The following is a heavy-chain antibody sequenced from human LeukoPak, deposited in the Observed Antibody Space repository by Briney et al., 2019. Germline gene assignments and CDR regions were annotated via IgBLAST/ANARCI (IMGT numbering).Heavy chain of an antibody. CDR1: GFTFSSYA. Sequence: PGGSLTLSCAGSGFTFSSYAMSWVRQAPGQGLEWVSVISDSGDYTSYADSVRGRFTISRDNSRNTLYLQMISLRPEDTAVYYCAKDTSIGKYSTIGVCSPFDYWGQGTLVTVSS. V-gene: IGHV3-23*01. CDR2: ISDSGDYT. CDR3: AKDTSIGKYSTIGVCSPFDY. D-gene: IGHD2-8*01. J-gene: IGHJ4*02.